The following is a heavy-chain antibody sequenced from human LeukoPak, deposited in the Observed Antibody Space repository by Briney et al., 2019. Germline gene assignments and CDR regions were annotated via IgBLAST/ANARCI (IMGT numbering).Heavy chain of an antibody. CDR2: ISRDGKRQ. D-gene: IGHD2-21*02. Sequence: GGSLRLSCATSGFIFNNYDPHWVRQAPGKGLEWLATISRDGKRQFYTDSVKGRFTISRDDSRNTLYLQMNSLRPEDTAVYYCARDRLNRAYCGNDCYSAAFDYWGQGTLVTVPS. V-gene: IGHV3-30*03. CDR3: ARDRLNRAYCGNDCYSAAFDY. J-gene: IGHJ4*02. CDR1: GFIFNNYD.